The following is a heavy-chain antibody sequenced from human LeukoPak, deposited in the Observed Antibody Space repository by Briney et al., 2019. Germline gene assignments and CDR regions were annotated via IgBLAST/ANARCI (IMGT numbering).Heavy chain of an antibody. CDR2: INHSGST. J-gene: IGHJ6*02. Sequence: PSETLSLTCTVSGGSVSSGSYYWSWIRQPPGKGLEWIGEINHSGSTNYNPSLKSRVTISVDTSKNQFSLKLSSVTAADTAVYYCARALDCSSTSCRGKLPSTYGMDVWGQGTTVTVSS. CDR1: GGSVSSGSYY. D-gene: IGHD2-2*01. V-gene: IGHV4-61*01. CDR3: ARALDCSSTSCRGKLPSTYGMDV.